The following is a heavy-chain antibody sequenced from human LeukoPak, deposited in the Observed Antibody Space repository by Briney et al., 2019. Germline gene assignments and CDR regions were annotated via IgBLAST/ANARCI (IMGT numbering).Heavy chain of an antibody. CDR1: GGTFNNYA. Sequence: SVKVSCKASGGTFNNYAISWVRQAPGQGLEWVGKIIPIVGVTQNAQKFQGRVTISADKSTSTAYMELSSLRSEDTAVYYCARDVYYYDTSDYLPGAFDIWGQGTMVTVSS. CDR3: ARDVYYYDTSDYLPGAFDI. J-gene: IGHJ3*02. V-gene: IGHV1-69*04. CDR2: IIPIVGVT. D-gene: IGHD3-22*01.